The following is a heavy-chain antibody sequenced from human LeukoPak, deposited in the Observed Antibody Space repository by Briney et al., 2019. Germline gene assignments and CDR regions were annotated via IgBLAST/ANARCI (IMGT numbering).Heavy chain of an antibody. V-gene: IGHV1-3*01. J-gene: IGHJ4*02. Sequence: ASVKVSCKASGYTFTSYAMHWVRQAPGQRLEWMGWINAGNGNTKYSQKSQGRVTITRDTSAGTAYMGLSSLRSEDTAVYYCARGSTRGWFDYWGQGTLVTVSS. CDR2: INAGNGNT. CDR3: ARGSTRGWFDY. CDR1: GYTFTSYA.